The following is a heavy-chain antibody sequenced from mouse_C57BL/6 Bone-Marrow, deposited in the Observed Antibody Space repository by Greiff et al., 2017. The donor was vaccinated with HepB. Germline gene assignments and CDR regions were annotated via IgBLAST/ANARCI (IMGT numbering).Heavy chain of an antibody. J-gene: IGHJ2*01. CDR3: AREGYSKSY. V-gene: IGHV1-76*01. CDR1: GYTFTDYY. CDR2: IYPGSGNT. D-gene: IGHD2-5*01. Sequence: QVQLQQSGAELVRPGASVKLSCKASGYTFTDYYINWVKQRPGQGLEWIARIYPGSGNTYYNEKFKGKATLTAEKSSSTAYMQLSSLTSEDSAVYFCAREGYSKSYWGQGTTLTVSS.